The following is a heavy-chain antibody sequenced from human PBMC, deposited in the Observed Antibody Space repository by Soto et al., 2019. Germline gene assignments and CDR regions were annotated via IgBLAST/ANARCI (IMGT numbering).Heavy chain of an antibody. CDR2: ISGSGGTT. CDR3: VQDGLMVAFGGVIAHFDY. Sequence: GGSLRLSCAVSGFTFSIYAMTWVRQAPGKGLEWVSAISGSGGTTYYADSVKGRFTISRDNSKNTLYLQMNSLRAEDTAVYYCVQDGLMVAFGGVIAHFDYWGQGTMVTVSS. D-gene: IGHD3-16*02. V-gene: IGHV3-23*01. J-gene: IGHJ4*02. CDR1: GFTFSIYA.